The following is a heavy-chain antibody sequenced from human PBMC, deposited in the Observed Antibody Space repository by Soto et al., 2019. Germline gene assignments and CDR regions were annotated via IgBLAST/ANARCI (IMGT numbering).Heavy chain of an antibody. CDR1: GVSFNNNG. CDR3: ARVLYYGSGSYSPHGMDV. CDR2: VSPPFRTS. J-gene: IGHJ6*02. Sequence: ASVKVSCKTSGVSFNNNGIGWVRQAPGHGPEWMGGVSPPFRTSNYARKFQGRISITADASTGTVNMELSSLTSEDTAQYYCARVLYYGSGSYSPHGMDVWG. V-gene: IGHV1-69*13. D-gene: IGHD3-10*01.